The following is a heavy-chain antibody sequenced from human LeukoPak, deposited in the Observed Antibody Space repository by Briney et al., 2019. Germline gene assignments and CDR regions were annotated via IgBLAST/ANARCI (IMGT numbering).Heavy chain of an antibody. CDR2: IYTSGST. D-gene: IGHD1-26*01. J-gene: IGHJ4*02. CDR1: GGSISSYY. CDR3: ARGSWELLQGDFDY. Sequence: SETLSLTCTVSGGSISSYYWSWIRQPAGKGLEWIGRIYTSGSTNYNPSLKSRVTMSVDTSKNQFSLKLSSVTAADTAVYYCARGSWELLQGDFDYWGQGTLVTVSS. V-gene: IGHV4-4*07.